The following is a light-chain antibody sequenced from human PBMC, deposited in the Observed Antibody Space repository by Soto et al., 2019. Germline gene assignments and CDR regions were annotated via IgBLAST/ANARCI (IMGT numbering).Light chain of an antibody. CDR2: LAS. V-gene: IGKV1-9*01. J-gene: IGKJ4*01. CDR3: QQFNAYALT. Sequence: DIQLTQSPSFLSASVVDRVNISCRASQGISDYLAWYQQKPGKAPKLLIYLASTLKSRVPSRFSGSASGTDFPLPISSLQPEDFATYFCQQFNAYALTFGGGTKLEIK. CDR1: QGISDY.